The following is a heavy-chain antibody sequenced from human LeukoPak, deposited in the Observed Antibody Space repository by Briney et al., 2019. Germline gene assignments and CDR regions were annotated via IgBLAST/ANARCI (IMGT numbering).Heavy chain of an antibody. CDR1: GFTFSNYW. J-gene: IGHJ2*01. CDR3: ARGGNHGDYWYFDL. CDR2: IKQDGSEK. V-gene: IGHV3-7*01. D-gene: IGHD4-17*01. Sequence: GGSLRLSCAASGFTFSNYWMTWVRQAPGKGLEWVANIKQDGSEKYYVDSVKGRFTISRDNAETSLHLQMNSLRAEATAVYYSARGGNHGDYWYFDLCGGGALVTVSS.